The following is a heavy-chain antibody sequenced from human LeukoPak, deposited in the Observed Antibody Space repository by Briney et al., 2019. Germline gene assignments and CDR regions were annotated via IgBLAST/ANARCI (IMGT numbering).Heavy chain of an antibody. Sequence: GRSLRLSCAASGFTFDDYAMHWVRQAPGKGLEWVSGISWNSGSIGYADSVKGRFTISRDNAKNSLYLQMNSLRAGDAALYYCAKANYGDPQYYYYGMDVWGQGTTVTVSS. CDR3: AKANYGDPQYYYYGMDV. J-gene: IGHJ6*02. CDR1: GFTFDDYA. V-gene: IGHV3-9*01. CDR2: ISWNSGSI. D-gene: IGHD4-17*01.